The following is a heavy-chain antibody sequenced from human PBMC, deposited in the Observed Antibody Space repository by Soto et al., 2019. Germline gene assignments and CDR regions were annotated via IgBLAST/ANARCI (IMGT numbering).Heavy chain of an antibody. V-gene: IGHV3-21*01. CDR1: GLSLSNYI. Sequence: PGGSLRLSSSPSGLSLSNYILNWVRQAPGNRLEWVSSIITSSRYIYYADSVRGRFTISRDDAKNSLYLQMNSQRAEDTAVYYCATGGDSSGFQSYSYYGMDVWGQGTTVTVSS. D-gene: IGHD3-22*01. J-gene: IGHJ6*02. CDR2: IITSSRYI. CDR3: ATGGDSSGFQSYSYYGMDV.